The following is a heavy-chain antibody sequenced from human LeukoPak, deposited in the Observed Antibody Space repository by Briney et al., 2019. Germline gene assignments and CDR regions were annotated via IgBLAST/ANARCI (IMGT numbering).Heavy chain of an antibody. J-gene: IGHJ4*02. CDR1: GDSLSSYY. V-gene: IGHV4-59*08. CDR2: IYYSGST. Sequence: SETLSLTCTVSGDSLSSYYWSWIRQPPGKGLEWLGYIYYSGSTIYNPSLKSRVTISLDTSNNQFSLKLCSVTASDPDLFFCARRRSIRYDGNYFDYWGEGTLVTVS. CDR3: ARRRSIRYDGNYFDY. D-gene: IGHD1-26*01.